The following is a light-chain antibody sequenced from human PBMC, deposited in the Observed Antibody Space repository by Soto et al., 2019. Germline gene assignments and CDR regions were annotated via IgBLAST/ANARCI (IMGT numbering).Light chain of an antibody. Sequence: EIVMTQSPATLSVSPGERATLSCRASQSVSSNLAWYQQKPGQAPRLLIYGASTRATGIPARFSGSGSGTEFTLTVSSLQAEDFAVYYCQQYKKRPLTFCQGTKV. J-gene: IGKJ1*01. CDR2: GAS. CDR1: QSVSSN. CDR3: QQYKKRPLT. V-gene: IGKV3-15*01.